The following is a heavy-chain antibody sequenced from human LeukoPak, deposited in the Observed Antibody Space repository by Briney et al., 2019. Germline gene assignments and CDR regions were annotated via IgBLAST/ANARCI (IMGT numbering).Heavy chain of an antibody. CDR1: GITFSSYA. J-gene: IGHJ4*02. CDR2: ISGSGGST. V-gene: IGHV3-23*01. D-gene: IGHD6-13*01. Sequence: GGSLRLSCAASGITFSSYAMSWVRQAPGKGLEWVSAISGSGGSTYYADSVKGRFTISRDNSKNTLYLQMNSLRAEDTAVYYCAKDGGSSSWYYFDYWGQGTLVTVSS. CDR3: AKDGGSSSWYYFDY.